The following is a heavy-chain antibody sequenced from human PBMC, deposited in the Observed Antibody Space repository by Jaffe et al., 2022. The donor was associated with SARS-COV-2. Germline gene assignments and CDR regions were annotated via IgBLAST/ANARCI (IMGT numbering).Heavy chain of an antibody. CDR2: ISYDGSNK. V-gene: IGHV3-30-3*01. CDR3: ARDDDYYDSSGSWDY. J-gene: IGHJ4*02. Sequence: QVQLVESGGGVVQPGRSLRLSCAASGFTFSSYAMHWVRQAPGKGLEWVAVISYDGSNKYYADSVKGRFTISRDNSKNTLYLQMNSLRAEDTAVYYCARDDDYYDSSGSWDYWGQGTLVTVSS. D-gene: IGHD3-22*01. CDR1: GFTFSSYA.